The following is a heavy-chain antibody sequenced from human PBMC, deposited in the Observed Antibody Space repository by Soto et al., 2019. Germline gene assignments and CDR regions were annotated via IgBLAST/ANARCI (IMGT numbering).Heavy chain of an antibody. V-gene: IGHV3-30*18. Sequence: QVQLVESGGGVVQPGRSLRLSCAASGFTFSSYGMHWVRQAPGKGLEWVAVISYDGSNKYYADSVKGRFNISRDNSKNTLYLQMNSLRAEDTAVYYCAKDKEGGYDSSGYYPSAGFDPWGQGTLVTVSS. J-gene: IGHJ5*02. CDR3: AKDKEGGYDSSGYYPSAGFDP. CDR1: GFTFSSYG. D-gene: IGHD3-22*01. CDR2: ISYDGSNK.